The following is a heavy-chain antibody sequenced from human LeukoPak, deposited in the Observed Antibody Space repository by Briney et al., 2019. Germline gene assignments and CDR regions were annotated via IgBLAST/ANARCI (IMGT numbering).Heavy chain of an antibody. CDR2: IYSGGTT. CDR3: ARVGDHFHWNLDL. D-gene: IGHD5-24*01. J-gene: IGHJ2*01. Sequence: GGSLRLSCAASGFTVGTKYMNWVRQAPGKGLEWVSIIYSGGTTYYADSVKGRFTISRDTSRNTLSLQMNSLRAEDTAVYFCARVGDHFHWNLDLWGRGTLVTVSS. CDR1: GFTVGTKY. V-gene: IGHV3-53*01.